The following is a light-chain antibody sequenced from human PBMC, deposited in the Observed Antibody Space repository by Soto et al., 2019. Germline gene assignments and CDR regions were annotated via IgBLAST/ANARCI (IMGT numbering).Light chain of an antibody. V-gene: IGKV3-15*01. Sequence: VSAQTIASVSGSQGETATVAVRASQTVSRNLAWYQQRPGQAPRLLIYDISNRATGVPARFIGSGSETEFTLTIGCLQSEDFAVYFCEQYNNWRSLGRGTRLEIK. CDR1: QTVSRN. CDR3: EQYNNWRS. J-gene: IGKJ5*01. CDR2: DIS.